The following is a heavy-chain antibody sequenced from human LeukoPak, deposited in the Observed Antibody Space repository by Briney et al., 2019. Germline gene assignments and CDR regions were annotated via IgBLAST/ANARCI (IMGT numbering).Heavy chain of an antibody. V-gene: IGHV4-39*07. CDR1: GGSISSSRYY. CDR2: IYYSGST. CDR3: ARGRGVRGVIGY. J-gene: IGHJ4*02. Sequence: SETLSLTCTVSGGSISSSRYYWGWIRQPPGKGLEWIGSIYYSGSTYYHPSLKSRVTISVDTSKNQFSLKLSSVTAADTAVYYCARGRGVRGVIGYWGQGTLVTVSS. D-gene: IGHD3-10*01.